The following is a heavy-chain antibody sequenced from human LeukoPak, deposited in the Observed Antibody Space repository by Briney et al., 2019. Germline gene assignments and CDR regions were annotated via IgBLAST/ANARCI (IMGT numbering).Heavy chain of an antibody. D-gene: IGHD2-2*01. J-gene: IGHJ5*02. Sequence: ASVKVSCKASGYTFTSYGISWVRQAPGQGLEWMGWISAYNGNANYAQKLQGRVTMTTDTSTSTAYMELRSLRSDDTAVYYCARIPDVVVPAAAFDPWGQGTLVTVSS. CDR2: ISAYNGNA. V-gene: IGHV1-18*01. CDR1: GYTFTSYG. CDR3: ARIPDVVVPAAAFDP.